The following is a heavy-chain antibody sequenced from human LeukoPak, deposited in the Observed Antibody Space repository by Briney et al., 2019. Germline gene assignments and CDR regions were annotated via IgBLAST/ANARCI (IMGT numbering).Heavy chain of an antibody. CDR2: IRYDGSNQ. V-gene: IGHV3-30*02. D-gene: IGHD5-18*01. CDR1: GFTFRSYG. Sequence: AGGSLGLSCVASGFTFRSYGMHWLRQAPGKGLEWVAFIRYDGSNQNYADSVKGRFTISRDNSRNTLYLRMNSLRAEDTAVYYCAKEVHSYGYFDYWGQGTLVTVSS. CDR3: AKEVHSYGYFDY. J-gene: IGHJ4*02.